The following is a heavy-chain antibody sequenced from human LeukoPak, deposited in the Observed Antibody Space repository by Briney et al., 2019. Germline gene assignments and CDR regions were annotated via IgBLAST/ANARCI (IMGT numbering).Heavy chain of an antibody. J-gene: IGHJ4*02. D-gene: IGHD5-24*01. CDR1: GGSISSSSYY. V-gene: IGHV4-39*01. Sequence: PSETLSLTCTVSGGSISSSSYYWGWIRQPPGKGLEWIGSIYYSGSTYYNPSLKSRVTISVDTSKNQFSLKLSSVTAADTAVYYCASSGSSDGYNKFDYWGQGTLVTVSS. CDR2: IYYSGST. CDR3: ASSGSSDGYNKFDY.